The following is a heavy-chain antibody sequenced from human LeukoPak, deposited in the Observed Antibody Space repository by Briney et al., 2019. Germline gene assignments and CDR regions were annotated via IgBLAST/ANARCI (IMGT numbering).Heavy chain of an antibody. V-gene: IGHV3-48*01. Sequence: PGGSLRLSCAASGFTFSSYSMNWVRQAPGKGLEWVSYISSSSSTIYYADSVKGRFTISRDNAKNSLYLQMNSLRAEDTAVYYCARIGGQQLLKVQKWGQGTLVTVSS. J-gene: IGHJ4*02. CDR2: ISSSSSTI. CDR1: GFTFSSYS. D-gene: IGHD6-13*01. CDR3: ARIGGQQLLKVQK.